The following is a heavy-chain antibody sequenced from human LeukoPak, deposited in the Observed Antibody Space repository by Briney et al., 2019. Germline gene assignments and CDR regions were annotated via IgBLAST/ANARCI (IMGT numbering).Heavy chain of an antibody. D-gene: IGHD3-22*01. CDR1: GFTFSSHA. V-gene: IGHV3-23*01. J-gene: IGHJ4*02. CDR3: AKGQRGYDKPADC. CDR2: ISGSGYGT. Sequence: PGGSLRLSCAASGFTFSSHAMSWVRQAPGKGLEWVSGISGSGYGTYYADSVKGRFTISRDNSQNTLYLQMNSLRAEDTAVYYWAKGQRGYDKPADCWGQGTLVTVSS.